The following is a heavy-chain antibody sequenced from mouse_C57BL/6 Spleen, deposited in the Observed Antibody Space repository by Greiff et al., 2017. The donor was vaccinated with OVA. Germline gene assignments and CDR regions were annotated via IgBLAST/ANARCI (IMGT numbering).Heavy chain of an antibody. J-gene: IGHJ2*01. Sequence: VKLQESGAELVRPGASVTLSCKASGYTFTDYEMHWVKQTPVHGLEWIGAIDPETGGTAYNQKFKGKAILTADKSSSTAYMELRSLTSEDSAVYYCTRPWFDYWGQGTTLTVSS. V-gene: IGHV1-15*01. CDR1: GYTFTDYE. CDR2: IDPETGGT. CDR3: TRPWFDY.